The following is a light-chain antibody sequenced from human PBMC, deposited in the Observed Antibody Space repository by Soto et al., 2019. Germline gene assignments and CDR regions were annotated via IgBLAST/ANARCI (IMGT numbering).Light chain of an antibody. Sequence: QSALTQPPSASGSPGQSVTISCTGTSSDFGGYNYVSWYQQHPGKAPKLMIDEVNKRPSGVPDRFSGSKSGNAASLTVSGLQAEDEADYYFSSYAGRNTYVVFGGGTKLTV. V-gene: IGLV2-8*01. CDR1: SSDFGGYNY. J-gene: IGLJ2*01. CDR2: EVN. CDR3: SSYAGRNTYVV.